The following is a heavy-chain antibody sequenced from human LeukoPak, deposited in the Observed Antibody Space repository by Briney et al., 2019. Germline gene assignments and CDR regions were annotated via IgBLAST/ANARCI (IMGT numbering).Heavy chain of an antibody. CDR2: IYYSGST. CDR1: GGSISSYY. Sequence: SETLSLTCTVSGGSISSYYWSWIRQPPGKGLEWIGYIYYSGSTNYNPSLKSRVTISVDTSKNQFSLKLSSVTAADTAVYYCARTRREKGYSGYVWHFDYWGQGTLVTVSS. V-gene: IGHV4-59*08. J-gene: IGHJ4*02. CDR3: ARTRREKGYSGYVWHFDY. D-gene: IGHD5-12*01.